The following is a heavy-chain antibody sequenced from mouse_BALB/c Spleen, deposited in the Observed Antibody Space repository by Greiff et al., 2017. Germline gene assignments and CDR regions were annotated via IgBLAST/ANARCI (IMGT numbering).Heavy chain of an antibody. J-gene: IGHJ4*01. CDR2: ISSGGSYT. Sequence: EVKLMESGGDLVKPGGSLKLSCAASGFTFSSYGMSWVRQTPDKRLEWVATISSGGSYTYYPDSVKGRFTISRDNAKNTLYLQMSSLKSEDTAMYYCARQGDGDYVDAMDYWGQGTSVTVSS. V-gene: IGHV5-6*01. CDR3: ARQGDGDYVDAMDY. CDR1: GFTFSSYG. D-gene: IGHD2-13*01.